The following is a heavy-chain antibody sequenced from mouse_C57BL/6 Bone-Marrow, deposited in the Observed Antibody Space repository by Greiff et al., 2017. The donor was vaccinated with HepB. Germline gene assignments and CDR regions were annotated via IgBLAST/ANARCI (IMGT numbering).Heavy chain of an antibody. CDR1: GYTFTDYE. CDR3: TRQLRRFAY. V-gene: IGHV1-15*01. D-gene: IGHD3-2*02. Sequence: VKLVESGAELVRPGASVTLSCKASGYTFTDYEMHWVKQTPVHGLEWIGAIDPETGGTAYNQKFKGKAILTADKSSSTAYMELRSLTSEDSAVYYCTRQLRRFAYWGQGTLVTVSA. CDR2: IDPETGGT. J-gene: IGHJ3*01.